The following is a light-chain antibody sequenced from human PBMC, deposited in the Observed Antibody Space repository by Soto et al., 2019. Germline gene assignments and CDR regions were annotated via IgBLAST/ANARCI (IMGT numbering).Light chain of an antibody. CDR3: QQRSNWFT. J-gene: IGKJ4*01. V-gene: IGKV3-11*01. Sequence: EIVSTQSPATLSLSPGERATLSCRASQSVSSYLAWYQQKPGQAPRLLIYDASNRATGIPARFSGSGSGTDFTLTISSLEPEDFAVYYCQQRSNWFTFGGGTKVEIK. CDR1: QSVSSY. CDR2: DAS.